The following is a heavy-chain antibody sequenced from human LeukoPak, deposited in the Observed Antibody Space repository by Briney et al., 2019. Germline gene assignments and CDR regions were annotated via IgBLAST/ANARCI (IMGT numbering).Heavy chain of an antibody. D-gene: IGHD2-15*01. J-gene: IGHJ4*02. CDR2: IKQDGSEK. Sequence: GGSLRLSCAASGFNFSSYWMSWVRQAPGKGLEWVANIKQDGSEKYYVDSVKGRFTISRDNAKNSLYLQMNSLRAEDTAVYYCARDLVAAIGYDYWGQGTLVTVSS. CDR1: GFNFSSYW. V-gene: IGHV3-7*03. CDR3: ARDLVAAIGYDY.